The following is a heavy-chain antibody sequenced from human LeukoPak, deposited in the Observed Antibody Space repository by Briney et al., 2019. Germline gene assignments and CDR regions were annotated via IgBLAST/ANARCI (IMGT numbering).Heavy chain of an antibody. J-gene: IGHJ4*02. D-gene: IGHD4-17*01. Sequence: MTSETLSLTCAVSGVSISSRNWGSGGRQPRGEGLEWIGEIYHSGSTNYNPSLKTRVTISVDKSKNQFSLKLSSVTAADTAVYYCARASHDYGDYSHFDYWGQGTLVTVSS. CDR2: IYHSGST. CDR1: GVSISSRNW. V-gene: IGHV4-4*02. CDR3: ARASHDYGDYSHFDY.